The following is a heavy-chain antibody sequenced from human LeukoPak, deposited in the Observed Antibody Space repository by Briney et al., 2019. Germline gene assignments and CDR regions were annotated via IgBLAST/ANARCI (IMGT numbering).Heavy chain of an antibody. D-gene: IGHD5-18*01. CDR3: ARVIGGDSYGPFDY. V-gene: IGHV3-64*01. Sequence: GGSLRLSCAASGFTFSSYAMHWVRQAPGKGLEYVSAISSNGGSTYYANSVKGRFTISRDNSKNTLYLQMGSLRAEDMAVYYCARVIGGDSYGPFDYWGQGTLVTVSS. CDR1: GFTFSSYA. J-gene: IGHJ4*02. CDR2: ISSNGGST.